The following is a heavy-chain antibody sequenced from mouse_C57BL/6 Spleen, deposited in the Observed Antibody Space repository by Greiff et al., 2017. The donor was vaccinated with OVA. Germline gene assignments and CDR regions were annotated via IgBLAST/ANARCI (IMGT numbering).Heavy chain of an antibody. CDR2: IYPGSGNT. J-gene: IGHJ2*01. V-gene: IGHV1-76*01. CDR1: GYTFTDYY. CDR3: ARSSYDGYYNY. Sequence: QVQLQQSGAELVRPGASVKLSCKASGYTFTDYYINWVKQRPGQGLEWIARIYPGSGNTYYNEKFKGKATLTAEKSSSTAYMQLSSLTSEDSAVYVCARSSYDGYYNYWGQGTTLTVSS. D-gene: IGHD2-3*01.